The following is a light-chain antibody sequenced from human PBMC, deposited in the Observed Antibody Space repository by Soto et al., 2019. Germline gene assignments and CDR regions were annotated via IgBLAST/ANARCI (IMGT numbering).Light chain of an antibody. CDR1: SSDVGAYNY. Sequence: QSALTQPASVSGSPGQSITISCTGTSSDVGAYNYVSWYQQHPGKVPKLIIYDVINRPSGVSSRFSGSKSVNTASLTISGLQAEDEADYYCTSYTRSGTLVFGGGTKLTVL. CDR3: TSYTRSGTLV. CDR2: DVI. V-gene: IGLV2-14*01. J-gene: IGLJ3*02.